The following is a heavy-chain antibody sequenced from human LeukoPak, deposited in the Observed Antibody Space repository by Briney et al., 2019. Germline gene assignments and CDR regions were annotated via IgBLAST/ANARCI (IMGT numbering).Heavy chain of an antibody. J-gene: IGHJ4*02. CDR3: ARPSLSRDSSGYYRAYYFDY. Sequence: ASVKVSCKASGYIFTSYNIYWVRQAPGQGLEWMGIINPSGGSTNYAQKFQGRVTMTRDTSTSTVYMELSSLRSEDTAVYYCARPSLSRDSSGYYRAYYFDYWGQGTLVTVSS. CDR2: INPSGGST. CDR1: GYIFTSYN. V-gene: IGHV1-46*01. D-gene: IGHD3-22*01.